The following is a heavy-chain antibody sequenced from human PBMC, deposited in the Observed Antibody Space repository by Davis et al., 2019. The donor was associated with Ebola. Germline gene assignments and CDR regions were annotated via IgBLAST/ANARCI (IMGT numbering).Heavy chain of an antibody. CDR2: ISYDGSNK. J-gene: IGHJ6*03. D-gene: IGHD4-23*01. Sequence: PGGSLRLSCAASGFTFSSYGMHWVRQAPGKGLEWVAVISYDGSNKYYADSVKGRFTISRDNSKNTLYLQMNSLRAEDTAVYYCAKMGSPYGGNLVEVYYYYYYMDVWGKGTTVTVSS. CDR3: AKMGSPYGGNLVEVYYYYYYMDV. V-gene: IGHV3-30*18. CDR1: GFTFSSYG.